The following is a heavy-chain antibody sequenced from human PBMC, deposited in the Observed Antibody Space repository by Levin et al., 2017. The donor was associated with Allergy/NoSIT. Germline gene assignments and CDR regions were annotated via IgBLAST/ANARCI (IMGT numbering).Heavy chain of an antibody. V-gene: IGHV4-61*02. D-gene: IGHD6-13*01. CDR3: ARGTFWQQLA. CDR1: GGSISSGSYY. CDR2: IYTSGST. Sequence: SQTLSLTCTVSGGSISSGSYYWSWIRQPAGKGLEWIGRIYTSGSTNYNPSLKSRVTISVDTSKNQFSLKLSSVTAADTAVYYCARGTFWQQLAWGQGTLVTVSS. J-gene: IGHJ5*02.